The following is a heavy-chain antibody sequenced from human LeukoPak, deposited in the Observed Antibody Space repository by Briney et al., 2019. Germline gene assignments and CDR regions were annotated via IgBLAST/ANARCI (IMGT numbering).Heavy chain of an antibody. Sequence: SETLSLTCTVSGGSISSSSYHWVWIRQPPGKGLECIGTISYTGDTYYNPSLKSRVTISVDTSKNQFSLQLSSVTATDTAVYFCARRSSTGWFFDYWGQGTLVTVSS. J-gene: IGHJ4*02. CDR2: ISYTGDT. V-gene: IGHV4-39*01. D-gene: IGHD6-19*01. CDR1: GGSISSSSYH. CDR3: ARRSSTGWFFDY.